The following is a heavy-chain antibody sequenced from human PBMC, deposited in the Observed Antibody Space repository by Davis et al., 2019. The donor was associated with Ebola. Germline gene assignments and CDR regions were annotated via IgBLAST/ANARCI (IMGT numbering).Heavy chain of an antibody. CDR1: GYTFTSYY. V-gene: IGHV1-8*02. Sequence: ASVKVSCKASGYTFTSYYMHWVRQAPGQGLEWMAWMNPNSGNTGYAQKFQGRVTMTRNTSISTAYMELSSLRSEDTAVYYCAREVGTTVIWVGYYYGMDVWGQGTTVTVSS. D-gene: IGHD4-17*01. J-gene: IGHJ6*02. CDR3: AREVGTTVIWVGYYYGMDV. CDR2: MNPNSGNT.